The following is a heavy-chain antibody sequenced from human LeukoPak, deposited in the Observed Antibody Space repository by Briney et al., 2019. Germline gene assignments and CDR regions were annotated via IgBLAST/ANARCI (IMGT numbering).Heavy chain of an antibody. CDR1: GFTFSSYG. D-gene: IGHD6-13*01. CDR2: IRYDGSNK. J-gene: IGHJ4*02. Sequence: GGSLRLSCAASGFTFSSYGMHWVRQAPGKGLEWVAFIRYDGSNKYYADSVKGRFTISRDNSKNTLYLQMNSLRAEDTAVYYCARDKPSDYGSSWPKPFDYWGQGTLVTVSS. CDR3: ARDKPSDYGSSWPKPFDY. V-gene: IGHV3-30*02.